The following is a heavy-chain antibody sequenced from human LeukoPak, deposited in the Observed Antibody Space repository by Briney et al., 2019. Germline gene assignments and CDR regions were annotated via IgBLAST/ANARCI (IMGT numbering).Heavy chain of an antibody. CDR3: VRDKKPYYFDY. J-gene: IGHJ4*02. CDR2: IYYDGTNK. Sequence: GGSLRLSCAASGFIFSSYGMHWVRQAPGKGLEWVAVIYYDGTNKFYADSVKGRFSISRDTSKDTLYLQMNSLRAEDTAVCYCVRDKKPYYFDYWGQGTLVTVSS. V-gene: IGHV3-33*01. CDR1: GFIFSSYG.